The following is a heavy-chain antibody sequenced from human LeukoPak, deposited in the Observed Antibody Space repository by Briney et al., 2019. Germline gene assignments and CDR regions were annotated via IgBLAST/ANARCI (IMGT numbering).Heavy chain of an antibody. CDR3: ARDGAPGGSAYFDY. Sequence: PSETLSLTCTVSGGSFSGYYWSWIRQPPGKGLEWIGYIPYSGDTNYTPSLKSRVAMSVDTSKKQFSLKLNSVTSADTAVYFCARDGAPGGSAYFDYWGQGTLVTVSS. D-gene: IGHD3-16*01. J-gene: IGHJ4*02. CDR2: IPYSGDT. CDR1: GGSFSGYY. V-gene: IGHV4-59*01.